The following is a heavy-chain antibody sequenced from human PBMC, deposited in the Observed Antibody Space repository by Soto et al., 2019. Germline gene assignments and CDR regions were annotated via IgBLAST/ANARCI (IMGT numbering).Heavy chain of an antibody. CDR3: ARTAMVTQGDYYYYYGMDV. D-gene: IGHD5-18*01. J-gene: IGHJ6*04. V-gene: IGHV5-51*01. CDR1: GYSFTTYW. CDR2: IYPGDSDT. Sequence: GESLKISCKGSGYSFTTYWIGWVRQMPGKGLEWMGIIYPGDSDTRYSPSFQGQVTISADKSISTAYLQWSSLKASDTAMYYCARTAMVTQGDYYYYYGMDVWGKGTTVTVSS.